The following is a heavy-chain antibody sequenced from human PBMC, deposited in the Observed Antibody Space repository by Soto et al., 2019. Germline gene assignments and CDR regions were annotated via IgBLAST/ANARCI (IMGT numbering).Heavy chain of an antibody. CDR1: GYTFTSYD. V-gene: IGHV1-8*01. CDR3: ARSRGIAAADTATD. Sequence: ASVKVSFKASGYTFTSYDINWVRQATGQGLEWMGWMNPNSGNTGYAQKFQGRVTMTRNTSISTAYMELSSLRSEDTAVYYCARSRGIAAADTATDWGQGTLVTVSS. D-gene: IGHD6-13*01. J-gene: IGHJ4*02. CDR2: MNPNSGNT.